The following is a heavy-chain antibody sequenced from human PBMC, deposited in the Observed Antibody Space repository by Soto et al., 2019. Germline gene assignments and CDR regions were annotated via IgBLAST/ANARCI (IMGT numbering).Heavy chain of an antibody. Sequence: QVQLQESGPGLVKPSDTLSLTCAVSGYSISSSNWWGWIRQPPGKGLEWIGYIYYSGTTYYNPSLKXRVXMSVDTPKNQFSLQLTSVTPVDTAVYYCASWWIQGPIDYGGQGTRVTVSS. CDR1: GYSISSSNW. CDR2: IYYSGTT. D-gene: IGHD2-8*02. J-gene: IGHJ4*02. CDR3: ASWWIQGPIDY. V-gene: IGHV4-28*01.